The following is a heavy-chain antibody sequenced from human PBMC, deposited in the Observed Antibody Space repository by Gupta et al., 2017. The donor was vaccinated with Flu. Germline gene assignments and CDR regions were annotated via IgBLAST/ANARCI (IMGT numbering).Heavy chain of an antibody. D-gene: IGHD3-3*01. CDR3: ARVMGSLFGVVSNHNSFAY. J-gene: IGHJ4*02. CDR2: TYHNGYT. V-gene: IGHV4-31*02. Sequence: TYHNGYTHYNPSLNTRVAISVYTSKNQFSLNLSSLTAAATAVYYCARVMGSLFGVVSNHNSFAYWGQGTLLTVSS.